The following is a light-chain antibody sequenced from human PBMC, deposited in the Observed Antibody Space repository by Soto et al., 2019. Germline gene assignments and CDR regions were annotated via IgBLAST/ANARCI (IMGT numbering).Light chain of an antibody. CDR2: SAS. CDR1: QGISRW. J-gene: IGKJ3*01. V-gene: IGKV1-12*01. Sequence: DIQMTQLPSTMSASVGDRVTITCRASQGISRWLAWYHQKPGKAPNLLIYSASTSHSGVPSRFSGSGSGTDFTLTISSLQPEDFGTYYCQQAHSFPLTFGPGTKVDMK. CDR3: QQAHSFPLT.